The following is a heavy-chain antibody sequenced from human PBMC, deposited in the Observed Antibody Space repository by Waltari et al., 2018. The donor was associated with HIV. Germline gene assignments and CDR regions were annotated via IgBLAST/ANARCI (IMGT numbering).Heavy chain of an antibody. D-gene: IGHD2-21*01. J-gene: IGHJ5*02. V-gene: IGHV4-34*02. CDR3: AKGALMRWLHSPRHWFDP. CDR1: GESFKSYY. Sequence: QVHLQQWGPGLVKPSETLSLTCAVYGESFKSYYWSWIRQAPDKGLEWIGKIDHYGATDYNPSLKSRVTIAVDTSKNQISLRLTSVTAADTGTYYCAKGALMRWLHSPRHWFDPWGQGNLVTVSS. CDR2: IDHYGAT.